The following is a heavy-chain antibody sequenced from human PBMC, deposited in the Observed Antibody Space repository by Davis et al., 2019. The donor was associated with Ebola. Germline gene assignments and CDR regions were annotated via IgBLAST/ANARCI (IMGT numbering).Heavy chain of an antibody. D-gene: IGHD1-26*01. CDR1: GNTFTSYD. CDR3: ARAKVGATRNWFDP. V-gene: IGHV1-8*01. CDR2: MNPNSGNT. Sequence: ASVKVSCKASGNTFTSYDINWVRQATGQGLEWMGWMNPNSGNTGYAQKFQGRVTMTRNTSISTAYMELSSLRSEDTAVYYCARAKVGATRNWFDPWGQGTLVTVSS. J-gene: IGHJ5*02.